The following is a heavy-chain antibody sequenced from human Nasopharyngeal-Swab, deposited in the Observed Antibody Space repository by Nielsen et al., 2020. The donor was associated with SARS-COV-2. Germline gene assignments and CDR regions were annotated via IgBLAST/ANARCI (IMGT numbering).Heavy chain of an antibody. CDR2: IYYSGST. Sequence: WIRQPPGKGLEWIGYIYYSGSTYYNPSLKSRVTISVDTSKNQFSLKLSSVTAADTAVYYCARGRVQLWFDPILFDAFDIWGQGTMVT. D-gene: IGHD5-18*01. J-gene: IGHJ3*02. CDR3: ARGRVQLWFDPILFDAFDI. V-gene: IGHV4-31*02.